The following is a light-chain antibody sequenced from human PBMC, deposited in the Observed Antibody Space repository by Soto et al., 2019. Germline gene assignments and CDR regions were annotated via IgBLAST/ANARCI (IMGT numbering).Light chain of an antibody. CDR2: WAS. Sequence: DIVLTQSPDSLAVSLGERATINCRSSQTILYSSMNRYPLAWFQQKPGQAPKLLIYWASTRQSGVSDRVSGSGSGTDFTLTSSSLQAEDVALYFGQQYYTNTFGQGTRVEIK. CDR1: QTILYSSMNRYP. J-gene: IGKJ5*01. V-gene: IGKV4-1*01. CDR3: QQYYTNT.